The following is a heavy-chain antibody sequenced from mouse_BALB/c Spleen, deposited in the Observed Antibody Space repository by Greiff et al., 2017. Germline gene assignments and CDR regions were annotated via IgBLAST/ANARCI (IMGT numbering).Heavy chain of an antibody. CDR3: ARHYYGSSYPLYAMDY. J-gene: IGHJ4*01. V-gene: IGHV3-2*02. D-gene: IGHD1-1*01. CDR1: GYSITSDYA. CDR2: ISYSGST. Sequence: EVHLVESGPGLVKPSQSLSLTCTVTGYSITSDYAWNWIRQFPGNKLEWMGYISYSGSTSYNPSLKSRISITRDTSKNQFFLQLNSVTTEDTATYYCARHYYGSSYPLYAMDYWGQGTSVTVSS.